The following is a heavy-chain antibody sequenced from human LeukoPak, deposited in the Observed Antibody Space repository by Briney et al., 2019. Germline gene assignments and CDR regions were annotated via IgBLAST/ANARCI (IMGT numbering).Heavy chain of an antibody. CDR2: IYHSGST. CDR3: AIRYSGSYNDY. V-gene: IGHV4-4*02. CDR1: GGSISSSNW. J-gene: IGHJ4*02. D-gene: IGHD1-26*01. Sequence: SETLSLTCAVSGGSISSSNWWSWVRQPPGKGLEWIGEIYHSGSTNYNPSLKSRVTISVDKSKNQFSLKLSSVTAADTAMYYCAIRYSGSYNDYWGQGTLVTVSS.